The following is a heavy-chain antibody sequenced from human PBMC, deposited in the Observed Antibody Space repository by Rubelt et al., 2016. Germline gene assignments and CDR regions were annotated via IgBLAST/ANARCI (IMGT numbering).Heavy chain of an antibody. V-gene: IGHV4-39*07. D-gene: IGHD1-7*01. CDR2: IYYSGST. J-gene: IGHJ4*02. CDR3: ARDPRAGTTSFDY. Sequence: QLQLQESGPGLVKPSETLSLTCTFSGGSISSSSYYWGWIRQPPGKGLDWIGSIYYSGSTYYNPSLKSRVTISVDTSKNQFSLKLSSVTAADTAVYYCARDPRAGTTSFDYWGQGTLVTVSS. CDR1: GGSISSSSYY.